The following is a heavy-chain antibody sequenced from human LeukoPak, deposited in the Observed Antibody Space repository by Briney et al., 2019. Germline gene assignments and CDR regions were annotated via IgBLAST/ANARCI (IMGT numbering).Heavy chain of an antibody. V-gene: IGHV3-30*18. CDR3: AKDGLQLDYYYYYMDV. D-gene: IGHD5-24*01. CDR1: GFTFSSYG. J-gene: IGHJ6*03. CDR2: ISYDGSNK. Sequence: HPGGSLRLSCAASGFTFSSYGMHWVRQAPGKGLEWVAVISYDGSNKYYADSVKGRFTISRDNSKNTLYLQMNSLRAEDTAVYYCAKDGLQLDYYYYYMDVWGKGTTVTVSS.